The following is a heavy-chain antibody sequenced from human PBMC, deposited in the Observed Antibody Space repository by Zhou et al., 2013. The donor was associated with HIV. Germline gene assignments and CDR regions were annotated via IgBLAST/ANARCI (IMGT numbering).Heavy chain of an antibody. J-gene: IGHJ4*02. V-gene: IGHV1-2*02. CDR3: ARDIPILSVTTLDF. CDR2: INPNSGDT. Sequence: QVQLVQSGAEVKKPGSSVKVSCKASGGTFSSYAISWVRQTPGQGLEWMGSINPNSGDTKYAERFQGRVTLSRDTSINTAYMELSRLRSDDTAVYYCARDIPILSVTTLDFWGQGTLVTVSS. D-gene: IGHD4-4*01. CDR1: GGTFSSYA.